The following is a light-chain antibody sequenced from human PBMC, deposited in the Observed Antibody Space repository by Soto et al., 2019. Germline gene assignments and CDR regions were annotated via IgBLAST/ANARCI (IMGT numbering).Light chain of an antibody. CDR1: QSVGSN. Sequence: ERVMTQSPATLSVSPGERATLSCRASQSVGSNLAWYQQKPGQAPRLLIFGASSRATGVPARFSGSGSGTEFTLTINSLQSEDVAVYYCQQYYSTPLTFGGGTKVEIK. V-gene: IGKV3-15*01. CDR3: QQYYSTPLT. J-gene: IGKJ4*01. CDR2: GAS.